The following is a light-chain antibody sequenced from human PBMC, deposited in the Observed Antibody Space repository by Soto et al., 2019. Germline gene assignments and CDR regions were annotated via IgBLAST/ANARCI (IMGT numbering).Light chain of an antibody. V-gene: IGKV1-9*01. CDR2: VAS. CDR1: QGISTY. CDR3: QQLNSYPIT. J-gene: IGKJ2*01. Sequence: DIQLTQSPSFLSASVGDRVTITCRASQGISTYVAWFQQKPGKAPNLLIYVASTLHSGVPSRFSGTGSGTEFTLTNSSLQPELFATYYCQQLNSYPITFGQGTKLEIK.